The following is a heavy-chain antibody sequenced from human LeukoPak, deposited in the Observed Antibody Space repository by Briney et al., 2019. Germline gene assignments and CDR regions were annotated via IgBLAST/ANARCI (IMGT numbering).Heavy chain of an antibody. D-gene: IGHD3-10*01. Sequence: SETLSLTCTVSGGSISSYYWGWIRQPPGKGLEWIGYIYYSGSTNYNPSLKSRVTISVDTSKNQFSLKLTSVTAADTAVYFCAREPTSPVRRSSAFDIWGQGTMVTVSS. V-gene: IGHV4-59*01. CDR1: GGSISSYY. J-gene: IGHJ3*02. CDR3: AREPTSPVRRSSAFDI. CDR2: IYYSGST.